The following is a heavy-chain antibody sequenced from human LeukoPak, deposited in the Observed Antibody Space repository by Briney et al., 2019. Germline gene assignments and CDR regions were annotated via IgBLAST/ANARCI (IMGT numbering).Heavy chain of an antibody. CDR1: GYSFSSNY. Sequence: ASVKVSCKASGYSFSSNYIHCVRQAPGQGLEWMGMIYPRDGSTSYAQKFQGRVTVTRDTSTSTVHMELSGLRSEDTAVYYCARDQEAFDYWGQGTLVTVSS. CDR2: IYPRDGST. V-gene: IGHV1-46*01. CDR3: ARDQEAFDY. J-gene: IGHJ4*02.